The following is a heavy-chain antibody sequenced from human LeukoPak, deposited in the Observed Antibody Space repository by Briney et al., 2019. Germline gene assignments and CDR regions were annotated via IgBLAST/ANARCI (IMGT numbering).Heavy chain of an antibody. V-gene: IGHV1-46*01. CDR1: GGTFSSYA. Sequence: ASVKVSCKASGGTFSSYAISWVRQAPGQGLEWMGIINPSGGSTSYAQKFQGRVTMTRDTSTSTVYMELSSLRSEDTAVYYCARDLLSWGVGATYIMGMDVWGQGTTVTVSS. D-gene: IGHD1-26*01. J-gene: IGHJ6*02. CDR2: INPSGGST. CDR3: ARDLLSWGVGATYIMGMDV.